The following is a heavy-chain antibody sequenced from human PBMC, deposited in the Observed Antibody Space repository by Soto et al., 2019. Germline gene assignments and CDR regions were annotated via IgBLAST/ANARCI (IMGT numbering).Heavy chain of an antibody. J-gene: IGHJ4*02. CDR1: GASVSSYY. D-gene: IGHD3-10*01. CDR3: AREAPMVRGVTRSYYFDY. V-gene: IGHV4-59*02. Sequence: PSETLSLTCTVSGASVSSYYWSWIRQPPGKGLEWIGYIYYSGSANYNPSLKSRVTISVDTSKNQVSLKLSSVTAADAAVYYCAREAPMVRGVTRSYYFDYWGQGTLVTVSS. CDR2: IYYSGSA.